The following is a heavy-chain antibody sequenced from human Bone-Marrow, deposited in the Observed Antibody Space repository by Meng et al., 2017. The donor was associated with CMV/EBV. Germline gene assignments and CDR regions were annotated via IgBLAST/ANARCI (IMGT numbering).Heavy chain of an antibody. V-gene: IGHV1-69*05. CDR1: GGTFSSYA. CDR3: ARASGVGSGSYYNPYYYYYYGMDV. Sequence: SVKVSCKASGGTFSSYAISWVRQAPGQGLEWMGGIIPIFGTANYAQKLQGRVTMTTDTSTSTAYMELRSLRSDDTAVYYCARASGVGSGSYYNPYYYYYYGMDVWGQGTTVTVSS. CDR2: IIPIFGTA. D-gene: IGHD3-10*01. J-gene: IGHJ6*02.